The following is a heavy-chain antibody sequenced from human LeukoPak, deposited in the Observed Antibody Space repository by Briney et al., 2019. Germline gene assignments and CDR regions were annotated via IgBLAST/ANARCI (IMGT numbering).Heavy chain of an antibody. J-gene: IGHJ5*02. CDR1: GGSFSGYY. V-gene: IGHV4-34*01. D-gene: IGHD2-15*01. Sequence: SETLSLTCAVYGGSFSGYYWSWIRQPPGKGLEWIGEINHSGSTNYNPSLKSRVTISVDTSKNQFFLKLTSVTAADTAVYYCARDCMSPSPGPGKFDPWGQGTLVTVSS. CDR3: ARDCMSPSPGPGKFDP. CDR2: INHSGST.